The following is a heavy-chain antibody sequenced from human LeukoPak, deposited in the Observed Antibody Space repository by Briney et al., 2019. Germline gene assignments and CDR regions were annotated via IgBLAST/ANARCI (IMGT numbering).Heavy chain of an antibody. CDR1: GFTFSSYG. CDR2: IRYDGSNK. V-gene: IGHV3-30*02. D-gene: IGHD2-2*01. Sequence: GGSLRLSCAASGFTFSSYGMHWVRQAPGKGLEWVAFIRYDGSNKYYADSVKGRFTISRDNSKNTLYLQMNSLRAEDTAVYYCAKTGFVVVPAAISWYFDLWGRGTLVTVSS. CDR3: AKTGFVVVPAAISWYFDL. J-gene: IGHJ2*01.